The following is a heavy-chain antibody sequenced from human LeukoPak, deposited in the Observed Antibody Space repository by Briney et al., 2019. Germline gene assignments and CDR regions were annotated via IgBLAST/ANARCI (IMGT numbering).Heavy chain of an antibody. J-gene: IGHJ4*02. Sequence: GASVKVSCKASGYTFTGYYMHWVRPAPGQGLEWMGWINPNSGGTNYAQKFQGRVTMTRDTSISTAYMELSRLRSDDTAVYYCARSHYDFWSGYHNWGQGTLVTVSS. CDR2: INPNSGGT. CDR1: GYTFTGYY. D-gene: IGHD3-3*01. CDR3: ARSHYDFWSGYHN. V-gene: IGHV1-2*02.